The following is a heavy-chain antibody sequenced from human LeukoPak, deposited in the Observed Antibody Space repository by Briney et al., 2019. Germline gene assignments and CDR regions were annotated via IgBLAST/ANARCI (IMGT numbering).Heavy chain of an antibody. V-gene: IGHV3-30*02. D-gene: IGHD6-13*01. J-gene: IGHJ4*02. CDR2: IRYDESNK. CDR1: GFTFSSYG. Sequence: RPGGSLRLSCAASGFTFSSYGMHWVRQAPGKGLEWVAFIRYDESNKYYADSVKGRFTISRDNSKNTLYLQMNSLRAEDTAVYYCAKDSSSWSFDYWGQGTLVTGSS. CDR3: AKDSSSWSFDY.